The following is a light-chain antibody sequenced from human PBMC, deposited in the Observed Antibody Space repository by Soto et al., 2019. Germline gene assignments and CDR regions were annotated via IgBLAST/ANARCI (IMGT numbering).Light chain of an antibody. CDR2: EVT. CDR1: SSDVGGYNY. J-gene: IGLJ1*01. Sequence: QSALTQPPSASGSPGQSATISCTGTSSDVGGYNYVSWYQQHPGKAPKLMIYEVTKRPSGVPDRFSGSKSGNTASLTVSGLQAEDEADYYCSSYAGSLYVFGTGTKVTVL. V-gene: IGLV2-8*01. CDR3: SSYAGSLYV.